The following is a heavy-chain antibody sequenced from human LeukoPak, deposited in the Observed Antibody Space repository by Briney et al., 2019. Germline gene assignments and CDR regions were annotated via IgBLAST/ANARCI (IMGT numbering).Heavy chain of an antibody. CDR3: AKGADYGDYVSHFDY. Sequence: PGGSLRLSCAASGFTFSSYGMSWVRQAPGKGLEWVSAISGSGGSTYYADSVKGRFTISRDNSKNTLYLQMNSLRAEDTAVYYCAKGADYGDYVSHFDYWGQGTLVTVSS. V-gene: IGHV3-23*01. J-gene: IGHJ4*02. CDR1: GFTFSSYG. D-gene: IGHD4-17*01. CDR2: ISGSGGST.